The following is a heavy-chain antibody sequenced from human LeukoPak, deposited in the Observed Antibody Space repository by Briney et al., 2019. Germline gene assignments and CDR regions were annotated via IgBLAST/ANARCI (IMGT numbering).Heavy chain of an antibody. Sequence: ASVKVSCKASGYTFTSYGISWVRQAPGQGLEWMGWISAYNGNTNYAQKLQGRVTMTTDTSTSTAYMELRSLRSDDTAVYYCAREGDRYFDWLTRDYYHYGMDVWGQGTTVTVSS. CDR3: AREGDRYFDWLTRDYYHYGMDV. V-gene: IGHV1-18*01. CDR2: ISAYNGNT. J-gene: IGHJ6*02. CDR1: GYTFTSYG. D-gene: IGHD3-9*01.